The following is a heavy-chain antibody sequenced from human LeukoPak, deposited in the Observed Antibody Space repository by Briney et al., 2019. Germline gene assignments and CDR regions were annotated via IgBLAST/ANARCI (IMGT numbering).Heavy chain of an antibody. CDR1: GHTFSSYS. D-gene: IGHD5-12*01. CDR2: IIPILGIA. CDR3: ARAGGYSGYDTPVDY. V-gene: IGHV1-69*02. J-gene: IGHJ4*02. Sequence: ASVKVSCKASGHTFSSYSISWVRQAPGQGLEWMERIIPILGIANYAQKLQGRVTITADKSTSTAYMELSSLRSEDTAVYYCARAGGYSGYDTPVDYWGQGTLVTVSS.